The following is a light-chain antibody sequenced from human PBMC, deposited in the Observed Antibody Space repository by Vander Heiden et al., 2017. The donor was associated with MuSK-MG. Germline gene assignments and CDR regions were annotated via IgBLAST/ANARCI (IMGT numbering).Light chain of an antibody. CDR3: CSYAGSSTYVV. Sequence: QSVLTQPASVSGSPGQSITISCTGSSSDVGSYNLVSWYQQHPGKAPKLMIYGVRKRPSGVSNRFSGSKSGNTASLTISGLQAEEEADYYCCSYAGSSTYVVFGGGTKLTVL. J-gene: IGLJ2*01. CDR1: SSDVGSYNL. V-gene: IGLV2-23*02. CDR2: GVR.